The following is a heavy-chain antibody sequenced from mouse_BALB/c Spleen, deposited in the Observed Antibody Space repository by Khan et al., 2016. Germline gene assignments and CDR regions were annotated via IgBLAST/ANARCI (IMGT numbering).Heavy chain of an antibody. V-gene: IGHV6-6*01. D-gene: IGHD2-14*01. CDR1: GFTFSDAW. CDR3: SRGDQRYDGWDFDV. CDR2: IRSKANNHAT. J-gene: IGHJ1*01. Sequence: EVQLVESGGGLVQPGGSMKLSCAASGFTFSDAWMDWVRQSPEKGPEWVAEIRSKANNHATYYAESVKGRFTISRDDSKSSVYLQMISLRAEDTGSYFCSRGDQRYDGWDFDVWGAGTTVTVSS.